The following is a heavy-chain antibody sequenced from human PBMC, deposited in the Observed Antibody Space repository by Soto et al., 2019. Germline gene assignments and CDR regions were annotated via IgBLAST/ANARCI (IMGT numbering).Heavy chain of an antibody. J-gene: IGHJ6*03. CDR3: AREYYDVLTDYYRYYYIDV. Sequence: QVQLVEPGGGLVQPGGSLRLSCTASGFTFSDYYMTWIRQAPGKGLESVSYISSSGTRMYYADSVKGRFTISRDNAKNSLYLQLNSLRAEDTAVYYCAREYYDVLTDYYRYYYIDVWGKGITVTVSS. CDR2: ISSSGTRM. V-gene: IGHV3-11*01. CDR1: GFTFSDYY. D-gene: IGHD3-9*01.